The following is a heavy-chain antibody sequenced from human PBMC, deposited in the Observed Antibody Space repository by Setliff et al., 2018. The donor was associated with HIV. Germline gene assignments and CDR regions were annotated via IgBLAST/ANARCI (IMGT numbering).Heavy chain of an antibody. CDR3: ARVGHSSSYHYYGMDV. V-gene: IGHV1-69*05. CDR2: IIPMFGTG. Sequence: ASVKVSCKTSGGTFSCYGISWVRQAPGQGLEWMGGIIPMFGTGFYAQKFQGRVTITTDESRSTAYMELSSLSSEDTAVFYCARVGHSSSYHYYGMDVWGQGTTVTVS. D-gene: IGHD6-13*01. CDR1: GGTFSCYG. J-gene: IGHJ6*02.